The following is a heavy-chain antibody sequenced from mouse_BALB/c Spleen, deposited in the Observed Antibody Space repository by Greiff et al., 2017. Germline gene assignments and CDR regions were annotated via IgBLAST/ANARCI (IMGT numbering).Heavy chain of an antibody. CDR3: AKNWAYAMDY. Sequence: QVQLQQSGPGLVQPSQSLSITCTVSGFSLTSYGVHWVRQSPGKGLEWLGVIWSGGSTDYNAAFISRLSISKDNSKSQVFFKMNSLQANDTAIYYCAKNWAYAMDYWGQGTSVTVSS. CDR2: IWSGGST. V-gene: IGHV2-2*02. D-gene: IGHD4-1*01. CDR1: GFSLTSYG. J-gene: IGHJ4*01.